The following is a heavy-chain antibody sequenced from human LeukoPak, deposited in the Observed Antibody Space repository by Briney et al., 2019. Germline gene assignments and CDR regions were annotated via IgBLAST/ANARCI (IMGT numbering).Heavy chain of an antibody. Sequence: ASVKVSCKASGYTFTSYGISWVRQAPGQGLEWMGWISAYNGNTNYAQKLQGRVTMTTDTSTSTAYMELRSLRSDDTAVYYCARDLTYDSSGYSRYWGQGTLVTVSS. J-gene: IGHJ4*02. CDR1: GYTFTSYG. CDR3: ARDLTYDSSGYSRY. V-gene: IGHV1-18*01. CDR2: ISAYNGNT. D-gene: IGHD3-22*01.